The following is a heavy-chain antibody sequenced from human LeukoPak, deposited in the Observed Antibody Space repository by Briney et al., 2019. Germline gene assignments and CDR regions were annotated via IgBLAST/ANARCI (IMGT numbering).Heavy chain of an antibody. J-gene: IGHJ4*02. Sequence: GGSLRLSCAAPGFTFSNYEMHWVRQAPGKGLEWVSYISSSGSDIYYADSVKGRFTISRDNSKNTLYLQLNSLRAEDTAVYYCAKVMDRDIVATIRLGSQYYFDYWGQGTLVTVSS. CDR3: AKVMDRDIVATIRLGSQYYFDY. V-gene: IGHV3-48*03. CDR2: ISSSGSDI. CDR1: GFTFSNYE. D-gene: IGHD5-12*01.